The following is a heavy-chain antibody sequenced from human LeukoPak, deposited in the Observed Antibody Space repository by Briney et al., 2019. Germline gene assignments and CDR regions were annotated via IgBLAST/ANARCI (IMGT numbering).Heavy chain of an antibody. CDR3: ARCSGSSTYHSDDY. J-gene: IGHJ4*02. CDR2: INSTSRYR. CDR1: GFTFSSYS. Sequence: RSPRISCVVSGFTFSSYSINWVRPAARKGLGLVSTINSTSRYRHYADSVKGRFTISRDNAKNSLSLQMNSLRAEDTAVYYCARCSGSSTYHSDDYWGQGTLVTVSS. V-gene: IGHV3-21*01. D-gene: IGHD2-15*01.